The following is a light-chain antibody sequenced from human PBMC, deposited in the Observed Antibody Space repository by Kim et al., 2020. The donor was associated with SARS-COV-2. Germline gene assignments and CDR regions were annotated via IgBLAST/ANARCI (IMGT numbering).Light chain of an antibody. V-gene: IGKV3-20*01. CDR2: GKS. CDR3: QQYWSLLT. J-gene: IGKJ5*01. Sequence: TRCGSSSRSVSVRALARYQQSPGPAPRLLVYGKSGRGTRITDKFSGCGSGLDFTITSSGLEAEDFAVYYCQQYWSLLTFGQGTRLEIK. CDR1: RSVSVRA.